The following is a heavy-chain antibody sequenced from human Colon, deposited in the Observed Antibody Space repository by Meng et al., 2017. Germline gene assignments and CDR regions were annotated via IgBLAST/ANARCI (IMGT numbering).Heavy chain of an antibody. CDR2: TYYRSKYYN. V-gene: IGHV6-1*01. CDR3: ARDWGDVRGGFDF. Sequence: VSLQTSGQVLVKPSTTLSFTCARSGDSGSSNSAACNWISQSPSRGLEWLGRTYYRSKYYNDYALSVKSRITINPDTSKNQFSLQLNSVTPEDTAIYYCARDWGDVRGGFDFWGQGTLVTVSS. J-gene: IGHJ4*02. D-gene: IGHD3-10*02. CDR1: GDSGSSNSAA.